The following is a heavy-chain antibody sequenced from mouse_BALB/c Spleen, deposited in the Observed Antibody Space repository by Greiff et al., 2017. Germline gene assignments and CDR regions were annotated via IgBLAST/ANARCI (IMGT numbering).Heavy chain of an antibody. J-gene: IGHJ4*01. CDR1: GYTFTSYW. CDR2: INPSTGYT. CDR3: ARSGLYAMDY. Sequence: QVQLQQSGAELARPGASVKMSCKASGYTFTSYWMHWVKQRPGQGLEWIGYINPSTGYTEYNQKFKDKATLTADKSSSTAYMQLSSLTSEDSAVYYCARSGLYAMDYWGQGTSVTVSS. D-gene: IGHD3-1*01. V-gene: IGHV1-4*01.